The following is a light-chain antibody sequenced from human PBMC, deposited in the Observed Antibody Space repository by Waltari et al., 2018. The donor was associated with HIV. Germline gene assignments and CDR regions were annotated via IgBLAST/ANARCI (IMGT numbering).Light chain of an antibody. CDR3: CSYAGSYTYV. CDR2: DVS. V-gene: IGLV2-11*01. J-gene: IGLJ1*01. CDR1: SSDVGGYNY. Sequence: QSALTQPRSVSGSPGQSVTISCTGTSSDVGGYNYVSWYQQHPGKAPKVRIYDVSKRPSGGPDRFSGSNSCNTASLTSSGLQADDEADYYCCSYAGSYTYVFGTGTRVTVL.